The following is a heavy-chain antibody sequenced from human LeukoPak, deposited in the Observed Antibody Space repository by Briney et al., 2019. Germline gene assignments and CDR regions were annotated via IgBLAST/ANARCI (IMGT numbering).Heavy chain of an antibody. J-gene: IGHJ6*03. CDR2: IYYSGST. CDR1: GGSISSYY. V-gene: IGHV4-59*01. CDR3: ARNPTTVTTWYYYMDV. D-gene: IGHD4-17*01. Sequence: PSETLSLTCTVSGGSISSYYWSWIRQPPEKGLEWIGYIYYSGSTNYNPSLKSRVTISVDTSKNQFSLKLSSVTAADTAVYYCARNPTTVTTWYYYMDVWGKGTTVTVSS.